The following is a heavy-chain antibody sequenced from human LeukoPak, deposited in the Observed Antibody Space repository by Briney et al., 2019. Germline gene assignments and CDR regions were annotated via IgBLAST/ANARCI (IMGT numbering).Heavy chain of an antibody. CDR3: ARARDDGGFEY. CDR2: INQDGRVK. V-gene: IGHV3-7*01. CDR1: GFTFPNYW. Sequence: PGGSLRLSCAASGFTFPNYWMSWVRQAPEKGLEWVANINQDGRVKQYVDSMKGRFTISRDNAKNSLYLQMNSLRAEDTAVYYCARARDDGGFEYWGQGTLVTVSS. D-gene: IGHD4-23*01. J-gene: IGHJ4*02.